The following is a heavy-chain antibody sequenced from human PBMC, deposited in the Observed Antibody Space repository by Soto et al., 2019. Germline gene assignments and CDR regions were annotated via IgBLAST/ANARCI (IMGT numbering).Heavy chain of an antibody. Sequence: PGESLKISCQGSGYSVTNYWVGWVRQIPVRGLEWMGIIHPGDSDTRYSPFFQGQVTISADKSISTAYLQWSSLKASDTAMYYCARHNRYSSTWFEGWFDPWGQGTLVTVSS. CDR1: GYSVTNYW. CDR3: ARHNRYSSTWFEGWFDP. V-gene: IGHV5-51*01. J-gene: IGHJ5*02. D-gene: IGHD6-13*01. CDR2: IHPGDSDT.